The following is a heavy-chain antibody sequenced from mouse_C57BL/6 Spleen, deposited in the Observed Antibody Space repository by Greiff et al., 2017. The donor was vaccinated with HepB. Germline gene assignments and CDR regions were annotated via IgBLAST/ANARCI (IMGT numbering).Heavy chain of an antibody. CDR1: GYSFTSYY. CDR2: IYPGSGNT. CDR3: ARGVSPYYFDY. V-gene: IGHV1-66*01. D-gene: IGHD6-2*01. Sequence: VQLQQSGPELVKPGASVKISCKASGYSFTSYYIHWVKQRPGQGLEWIGWIYPGSGNTKYNEKFKGKATLTADTSSSTAYMQLSSLTSEDSAVYYCARGVSPYYFDYWGQGTTLTVSS. J-gene: IGHJ2*01.